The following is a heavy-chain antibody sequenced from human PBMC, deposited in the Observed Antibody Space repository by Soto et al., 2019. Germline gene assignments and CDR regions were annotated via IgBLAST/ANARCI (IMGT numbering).Heavy chain of an antibody. CDR1: GGSISHYY. Sequence: TLSLTCTVSGGSISHYYWSWIRQPPGKGLEWIGYIHYSGSTNYNPSLKSRVTLSVDTSKNQFSLKLSSVTAADTAVYYCARDRVGTAGYYYYGMDVWGQGTAVTVSS. D-gene: IGHD6-25*01. J-gene: IGHJ6*02. CDR3: ARDRVGTAGYYYYGMDV. V-gene: IGHV4-59*01. CDR2: IHYSGST.